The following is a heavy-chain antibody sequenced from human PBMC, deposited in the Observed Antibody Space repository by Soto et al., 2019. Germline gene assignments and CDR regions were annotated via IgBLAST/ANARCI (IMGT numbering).Heavy chain of an antibody. Sequence: AASVKVSCKASGYTFTGYYMHWVRQAPGQGLEWMGWINPNSGGTNYAQKFQGWVTMTRDTSISTAYMELSRLKTEDTAVYYCVRATYFSDSSGYTRCFDYWGQGTLVTVSS. CDR1: GYTFTGYY. V-gene: IGHV1-2*04. J-gene: IGHJ4*02. CDR3: VRATYFSDSSGYTRCFDY. D-gene: IGHD3-22*01. CDR2: INPNSGGT.